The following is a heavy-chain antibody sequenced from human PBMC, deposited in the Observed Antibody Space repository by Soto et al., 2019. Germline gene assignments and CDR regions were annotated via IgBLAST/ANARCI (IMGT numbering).Heavy chain of an antibody. CDR3: TRGGGPEIAATSGSH. J-gene: IGHJ4*02. CDR1: GFTFTRYW. Sequence: EVQLVESGGTVVQPGGSLRLSCAASGFTFTRYWIHWVRLSPGTGLVWVSRINPDGSDSSYADSVRGRFTISRDNAKDTVYLQMNNLRAEDTALYYCTRGGGPEIAATSGSHWGQGTLVTVSS. V-gene: IGHV3-74*01. D-gene: IGHD5-12*01. CDR2: INPDGSDS.